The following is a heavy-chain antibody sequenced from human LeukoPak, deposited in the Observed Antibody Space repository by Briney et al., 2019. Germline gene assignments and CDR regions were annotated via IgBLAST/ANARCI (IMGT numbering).Heavy chain of an antibody. V-gene: IGHV1-2*02. CDR3: AITAAALHLTDCYYMDV. D-gene: IGHD2-2*01. CDR2: INPNSGGT. CDR1: GYTFTGYY. Sequence: VGSVKVSCKASGYTFTGYYMHWVRQAPGQGLEWMGWINPNSGGTNYAQKFQGRVTMTRDTSISTPYMELSRLRSDDTAVYYCAITAAALHLTDCYYMDVWGKGTTVTVSS. J-gene: IGHJ6*03.